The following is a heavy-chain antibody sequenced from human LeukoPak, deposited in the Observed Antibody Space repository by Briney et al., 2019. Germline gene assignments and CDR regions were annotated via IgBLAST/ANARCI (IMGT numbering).Heavy chain of an antibody. CDR2: IYGGGST. V-gene: IGHV3-53*01. CDR1: GFTVSSNY. J-gene: IGHJ4*02. CDR3: ARERGTDYDSSGYMDY. Sequence: GGSLRLSCAASGFTVSSNYMSWVRQAPGKGLEWVSVIYGGGSTYYADSVKGRFTISRDNSKNTLYLQMNSLRAEDTAVYYCARERGTDYDSSGYMDYWGQGTLVTVSS. D-gene: IGHD3-22*01.